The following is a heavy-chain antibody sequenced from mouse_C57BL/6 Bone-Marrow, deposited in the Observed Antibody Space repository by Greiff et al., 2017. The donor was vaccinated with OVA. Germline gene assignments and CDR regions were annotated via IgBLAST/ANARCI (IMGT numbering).Heavy chain of an antibody. CDR1: GYTFTDYY. Sequence: VQLKESGPVLVKPGASVKMSCKASGYTFTDYYMNWVKQSHGKSLEWIGVINPYNGGTSYNQKFKGKATLTVDKSSSTAYMELNSLTSEDSAVYYCAESYYSNSFAYWGQGTLVTVSA. CDR3: AESYYSNSFAY. D-gene: IGHD2-5*01. CDR2: INPYNGGT. J-gene: IGHJ3*01. V-gene: IGHV1-19*01.